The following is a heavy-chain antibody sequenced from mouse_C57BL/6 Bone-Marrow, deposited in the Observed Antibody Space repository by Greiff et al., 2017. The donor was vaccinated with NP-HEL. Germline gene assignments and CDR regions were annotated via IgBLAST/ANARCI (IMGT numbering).Heavy chain of an antibody. J-gene: IGHJ3*01. Sequence: VEPGASVKMSCKASGYTFTDYYMNWVKQSHGKSLEWIGVINPYNGGTSYNQKFKGKATLTVDKSSSTAYMELNSLTSEDSAVYYCARRHYGYPFAYWGQGTLVTVSA. CDR3: ARRHYGYPFAY. CDR1: GYTFTDYY. CDR2: INPYNGGT. D-gene: IGHD2-2*01. V-gene: IGHV1-19*01.